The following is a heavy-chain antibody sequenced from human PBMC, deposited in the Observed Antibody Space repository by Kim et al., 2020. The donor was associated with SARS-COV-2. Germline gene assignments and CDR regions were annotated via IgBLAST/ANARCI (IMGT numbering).Heavy chain of an antibody. Sequence: SETLSLTCTVSGGSGISGNYYWTWIRQPPGKPLEWIGYIYYSGSTTYNPSLKSQVTMSVDTSKNHSSLHLSSVTTADTAGYYCARRRDEGWDRYFDYWGQGSLVTVSS. CDR2: IYYSGST. D-gene: IGHD6-19*01. J-gene: IGHJ4*02. CDR3: ARRRDEGWDRYFDY. CDR1: GGSGISGNYY. V-gene: IGHV4-61*03.